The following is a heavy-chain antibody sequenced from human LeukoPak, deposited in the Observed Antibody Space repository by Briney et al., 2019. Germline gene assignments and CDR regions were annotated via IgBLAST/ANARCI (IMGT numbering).Heavy chain of an antibody. D-gene: IGHD1/OR15-1a*01. CDR2: IYHSGST. CDR1: GGSISSSNW. J-gene: IGHJ4*02. CDR3: ARHSSTTDWYRGNNFFDY. Sequence: SETLSLTCAVSGGSISSSNWWSWVRQPPGKGLEWIGEIYHSGSTNYNPSLKSRVTISVDKSKSQFSLKLKSVTAADTAVYSCARHSSTTDWYRGNNFFDYWGQGTLVTVSS. V-gene: IGHV4-4*02.